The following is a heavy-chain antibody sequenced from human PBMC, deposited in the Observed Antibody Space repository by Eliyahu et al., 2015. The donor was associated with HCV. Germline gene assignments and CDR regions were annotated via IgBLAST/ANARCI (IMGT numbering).Heavy chain of an antibody. J-gene: IGHJ1*01. Sequence: QVQLVESGGGVVQPGRSLRLSCAASGXTFSSXGMXWVRQXPGKGLEWVAVISXDGSNKYYADSXKGRFTISRDNSKNTLYLQMNSLRAEDTAVYYCAKVALTGYSSGWGGTYEYFQHWGQGTLVTVSS. CDR3: AKVALTGYSSGWGGTYEYFQH. D-gene: IGHD6-19*01. V-gene: IGHV3-30*18. CDR2: ISXDGSNK. CDR1: GXTFSSXG.